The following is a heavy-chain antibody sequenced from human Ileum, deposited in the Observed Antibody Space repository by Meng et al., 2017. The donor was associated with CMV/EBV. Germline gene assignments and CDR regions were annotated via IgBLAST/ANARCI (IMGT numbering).Heavy chain of an antibody. CDR2: IYTSGST. V-gene: IGHV4-4*07. D-gene: IGHD2-15*01. CDR1: GGSISSYY. CDR3: ARYCSGGSCYSGRHNWFDP. J-gene: IGHJ5*02. Sequence: VHLQDSGLGLVNPSETLHLPVPVSGGSISSYYWSWIRQPAGKGLEWIGRIYTSGSTNYNPSLKSRVTMSVDTSKNQFSLKLSSVTAADTAVYYCARYCSGGSCYSGRHNWFDPWGQGTLVTVSS.